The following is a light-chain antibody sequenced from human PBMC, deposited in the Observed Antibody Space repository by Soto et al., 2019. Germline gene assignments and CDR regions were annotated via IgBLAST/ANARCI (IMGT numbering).Light chain of an antibody. Sequence: DIQMTQSPSSLSASVGDRVTITCRASQSISSYLNWYQQKPGKAPKLLIYAASSLQSGVPSRFSGSGSGTDFTLPISSLQPEDFATYYCQQCYSTPITFGQGTRLEIK. CDR2: AAS. J-gene: IGKJ5*01. CDR1: QSISSY. V-gene: IGKV1-39*01. CDR3: QQCYSTPIT.